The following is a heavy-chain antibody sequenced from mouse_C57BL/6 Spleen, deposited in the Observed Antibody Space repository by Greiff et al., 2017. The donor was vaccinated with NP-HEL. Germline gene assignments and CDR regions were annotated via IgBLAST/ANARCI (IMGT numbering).Heavy chain of an antibody. Sequence: EVQVVESGGGLVKPGGSLKLSCAASGFTFSSYAMSWVRQTPEKRLEWVATISDGGSYTYYPDNVKGRFTISRDNAKNHLYLQMSPLKSEDTAMYYCARDSGITYYFDYWGQGTTLTVSS. CDR2: ISDGGSYT. J-gene: IGHJ2*01. D-gene: IGHD2-4*01. V-gene: IGHV5-4*01. CDR1: GFTFSSYA. CDR3: ARDSGITYYFDY.